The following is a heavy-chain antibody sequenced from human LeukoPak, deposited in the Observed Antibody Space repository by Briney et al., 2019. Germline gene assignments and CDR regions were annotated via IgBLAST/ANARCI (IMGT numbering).Heavy chain of an antibody. CDR1: GFIFNNYG. J-gene: IGHJ5*02. D-gene: IGHD3-22*01. CDR3: AKGSSGYFADL. Sequence: GGSLRLSCAASGFIFNNYGLIWVRQAPGKGLEWVSAISNDGGGTNYADFVKGRFTISRDNSKNTLFLQMNSLRAEDTALYYCAKGSSGYFADLWGQGTLVTVSS. CDR2: ISNDGGGT. V-gene: IGHV3-23*01.